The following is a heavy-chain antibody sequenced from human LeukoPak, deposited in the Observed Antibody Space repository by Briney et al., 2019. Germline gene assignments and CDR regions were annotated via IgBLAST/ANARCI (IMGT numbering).Heavy chain of an antibody. J-gene: IGHJ5*02. CDR1: GGSISSSSYY. Sequence: SETLSLTCTVSGGSISSSSYYWGWIRQPPGKGLEWIGSIYYTGSTYYNPSLKSRVTISVDTSKNQFSLQLNSVTPEDTAVYYCARDSWAVREAYNWFDPWGQGTLVTVSS. CDR2: IYYTGST. CDR3: ARDSWAVREAYNWFDP. V-gene: IGHV4-39*02. D-gene: IGHD6-19*01.